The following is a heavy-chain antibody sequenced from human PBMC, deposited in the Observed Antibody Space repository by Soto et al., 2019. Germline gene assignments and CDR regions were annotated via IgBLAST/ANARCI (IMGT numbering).Heavy chain of an antibody. J-gene: IGHJ6*02. V-gene: IGHV4-31*03. CDR2: IYYSGST. D-gene: IGHD3-10*01. CDR1: GGSISSDGNY. Sequence: QVQLQESGPGLVKSSQTLSLTCTVSGGSISSDGNYWSWIRQHPGKGLEWIGYIYYSGSTYYNPSLTSRVTISVDTSKNQFSLKLSSVTAADTAVYYCARARMVRGIIYYYGMDVWGQGTTVTVSS. CDR3: ARARMVRGIIYYYGMDV.